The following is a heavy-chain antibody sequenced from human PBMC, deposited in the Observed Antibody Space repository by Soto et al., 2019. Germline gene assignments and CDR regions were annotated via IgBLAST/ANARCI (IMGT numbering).Heavy chain of an antibody. J-gene: IGHJ3*02. CDR1: GYTFTSYG. CDR3: ATIPMITFGGVPEDI. CDR2: ISAYNGNT. D-gene: IGHD3-16*01. V-gene: IGHV1-18*01. Sequence: ASVKVSCTASGYTFTSYGISWVRQAPGQGLEWMGWISAYNGNTNYAQKLQGRVTMTTDTSTSTAYMELRSLRSDDTAVYYCATIPMITFGGVPEDIWGQGTMVTVSS.